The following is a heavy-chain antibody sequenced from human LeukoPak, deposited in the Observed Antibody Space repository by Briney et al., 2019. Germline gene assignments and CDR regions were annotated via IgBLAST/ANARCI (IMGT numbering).Heavy chain of an antibody. Sequence: GGSLRLSCAASGFTFSSYAMHWVRQAPGKGLEWVAVISYDGSNKYYADSVKGRFTISRDNSKNTLYLQMNSLRAEDTAVYYCARGGSPGDYFAYWGQGTLVTVSS. CDR3: ARGGSPGDYFAY. V-gene: IGHV3-30*04. CDR2: ISYDGSNK. J-gene: IGHJ4*02. D-gene: IGHD3-16*01. CDR1: GFTFSSYA.